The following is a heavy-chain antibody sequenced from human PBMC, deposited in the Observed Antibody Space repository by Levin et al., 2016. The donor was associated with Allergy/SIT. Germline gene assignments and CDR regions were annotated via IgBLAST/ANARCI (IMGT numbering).Heavy chain of an antibody. Sequence: GESLKISCAASGFTFSSYGMHWVRQAPGKGLEWVAVISYDGSNKYYADSVKGRFTISRDNSKNTLYLQMNSLRAEDTAVYYCAKTKPQGYCSGGSCYTLDYWGQGTLVTVSS. CDR3: AKTKPQGYCSGGSCYTLDY. D-gene: IGHD2-15*01. CDR2: ISYDGSNK. J-gene: IGHJ4*02. CDR1: GFTFSSYG. V-gene: IGHV3-30*18.